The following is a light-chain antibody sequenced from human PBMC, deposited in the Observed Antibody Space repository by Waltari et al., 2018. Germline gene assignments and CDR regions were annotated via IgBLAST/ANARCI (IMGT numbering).Light chain of an antibody. CDR2: VNNDGEH. CDR3: QTWDTDIVV. Sequence: QLVVTQSPSASASLGASVKLTCTLSSGHSSYAIAWHQHQSEKGPRFLLGVNNDGEHTKGDGMPDRFSGSSSGAERYLTIYSLQSEDEADYYCQTWDTDIVVFGGGTKVTVL. J-gene: IGLJ2*01. CDR1: SGHSSYA. V-gene: IGLV4-69*01.